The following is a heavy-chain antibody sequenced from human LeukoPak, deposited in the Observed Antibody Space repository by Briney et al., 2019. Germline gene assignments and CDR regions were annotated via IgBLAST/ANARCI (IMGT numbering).Heavy chain of an antibody. V-gene: IGHV3-23*01. D-gene: IGHD3-22*01. J-gene: IGHJ5*02. Sequence: GGSLRLSCAASGFTFSSYAMSWVRQAPGKGLEWVSAISGSGGSTYYADSVKGRFTISRDNSKNTLYLQMNSLRAEDTAVYYCAKPPTYYYDSSGPDNWFDPWGQGTLVTVSS. CDR3: AKPPTYYYDSSGPDNWFDP. CDR1: GFTFSSYA. CDR2: ISGSGGST.